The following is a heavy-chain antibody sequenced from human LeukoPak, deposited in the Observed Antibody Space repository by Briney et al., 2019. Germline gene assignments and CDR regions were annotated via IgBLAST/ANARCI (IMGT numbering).Heavy chain of an antibody. CDR3: ARLKRDYGDSLDAFDI. CDR1: GYSFTNFW. V-gene: IGHV5-51*01. CDR2: IFPGDSDI. D-gene: IGHD4-17*01. Sequence: GESLKISCSGSGYSFTNFWIGWVRQMPGKGLDWMGLIFPGDSDIRYNPSFEGHVTISADKSFSSAYLQWSSLKPSDTAMYYCARLKRDYGDSLDAFDIWGQGTMVTVSS. J-gene: IGHJ3*02.